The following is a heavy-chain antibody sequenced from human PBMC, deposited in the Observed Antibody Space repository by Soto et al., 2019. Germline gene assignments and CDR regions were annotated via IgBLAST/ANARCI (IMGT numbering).Heavy chain of an antibody. CDR1: GGSISSSSYY. CDR3: ARMTAEYYFDY. Sequence: QLQLQESGPGLVKPSETLSLTCTVSGGSISSSSYYWCWIRQPPGKGLEWIGSIYYSGSTYYNPSLKSRVTISVDTSKNQFSLKLSSVTAADTAVYYCARMTAEYYFDYWGQGTLVTVSS. J-gene: IGHJ4*02. V-gene: IGHV4-39*01. CDR2: IYYSGST.